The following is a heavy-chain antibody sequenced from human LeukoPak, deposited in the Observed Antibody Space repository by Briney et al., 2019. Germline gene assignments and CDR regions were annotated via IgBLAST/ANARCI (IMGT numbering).Heavy chain of an antibody. Sequence: GGSLRLSCAASGFTFSSYAMHWVRQAPGKGLEWVAVISYDGSNKYYADSVKGRFTISRDNSKNSLYLQMNSLRTEDTALYYCAKGSYCSSTSCYGYYFDYWGQGTLVTVSS. CDR3: AKGSYCSSTSCYGYYFDY. D-gene: IGHD2-2*01. J-gene: IGHJ4*02. CDR2: ISYDGSNK. V-gene: IGHV3-30-3*01. CDR1: GFTFSSYA.